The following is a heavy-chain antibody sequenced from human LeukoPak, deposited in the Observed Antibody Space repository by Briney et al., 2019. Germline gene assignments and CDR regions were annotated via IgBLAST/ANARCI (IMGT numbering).Heavy chain of an antibody. J-gene: IGHJ3*02. D-gene: IGHD2-15*01. V-gene: IGHV1-2*04. Sequence: ASVKVSCKASGYTFTGYYMHWVRQAPGQGLEWMGWINPNSGGTNYAQKFQGWVTMTRDTSISTAYMELSRLRSDDTAVYYCAREDCSGGSCYQNAFDIWGQGTMVTVSS. CDR1: GYTFTGYY. CDR2: INPNSGGT. CDR3: AREDCSGGSCYQNAFDI.